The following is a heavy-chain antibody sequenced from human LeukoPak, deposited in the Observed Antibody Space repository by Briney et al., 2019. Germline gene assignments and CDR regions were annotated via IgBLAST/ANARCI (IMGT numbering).Heavy chain of an antibody. D-gene: IGHD3-22*01. CDR2: IYLSGRT. CDR3: ARSLRGGYYFTGDY. Sequence: SETLSLTCTVSGGSIRSSSDYWGWIRQPPGKGLEWIGSIYLSGRTYYNPSLKSQVTISVDTSKNQFSLRLNSVTAADTAVYYCARSLRGGYYFTGDYWGQGTLVTVSS. CDR1: GGSIRSSSDY. J-gene: IGHJ4*02. V-gene: IGHV4-39*01.